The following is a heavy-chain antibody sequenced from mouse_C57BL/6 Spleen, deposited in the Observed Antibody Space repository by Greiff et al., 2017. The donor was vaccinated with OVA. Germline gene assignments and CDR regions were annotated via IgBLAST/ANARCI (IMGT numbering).Heavy chain of an antibody. Sequence: VQLQQSGPELVKPRASVKISCKASGYAFSSSWMNWVKQRPGKGLEWIGRIYPGDGDTNYNGKFKGKATLTADKSSSTAYMQLSSLTSEDSAVYFCAREGYDYLYYAMDYWGQGTSVTVSS. J-gene: IGHJ4*01. CDR2: IYPGDGDT. CDR1: GYAFSSSW. CDR3: AREGYDYLYYAMDY. V-gene: IGHV1-82*01. D-gene: IGHD2-4*01.